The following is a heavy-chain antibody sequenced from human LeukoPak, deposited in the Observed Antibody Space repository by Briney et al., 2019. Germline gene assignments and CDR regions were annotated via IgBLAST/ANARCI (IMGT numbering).Heavy chain of an antibody. Sequence: GGSLRLSCAASGFXFSNYHMSWVRQAPGGGLEWVSRISGVTTSTYYADSVKGRFTISRDNSKHTLYLHMNSLRAEDTALYYCAKPIATIREDPFDSWGQGTLVTVSS. J-gene: IGHJ4*02. D-gene: IGHD3-10*01. CDR1: GFXFSNYH. V-gene: IGHV3-23*01. CDR3: AKPIATIREDPFDS. CDR2: ISGVTTST.